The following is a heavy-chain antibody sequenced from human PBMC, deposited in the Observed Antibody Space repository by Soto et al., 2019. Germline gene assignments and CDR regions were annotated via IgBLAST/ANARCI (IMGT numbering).Heavy chain of an antibody. D-gene: IGHD3-10*01. V-gene: IGHV3-48*02. Sequence: GGSLRLSCAASEFPFSSNSMNWVRQAPGRGLEWISYINSVSSAIYYADSVKGRFTISRDNAKNSLYLQMNSLKDEDTAVYYCVSGRRGPYWGQGTLVTVSS. CDR2: INSVSSAI. CDR3: VSGRRGPY. J-gene: IGHJ4*02. CDR1: EFPFSSNS.